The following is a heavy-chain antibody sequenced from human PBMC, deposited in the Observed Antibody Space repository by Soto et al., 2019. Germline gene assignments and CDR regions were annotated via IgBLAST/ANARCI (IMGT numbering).Heavy chain of an antibody. CDR3: AKAARLLDY. V-gene: IGHV3-23*01. D-gene: IGHD6-25*01. CDR1: GFTFTTYA. Sequence: EVQLLESGGGLVQPGGSLGLSCTASGFTFTTYAMSWVRQAPGKGLEWVSSLSTSGSSTYYADSVKGRFTISRDNSKNTLYLQMNSLRADDTAVYYCAKAARLLDYWAQGTLVTVSS. J-gene: IGHJ4*02. CDR2: LSTSGSST.